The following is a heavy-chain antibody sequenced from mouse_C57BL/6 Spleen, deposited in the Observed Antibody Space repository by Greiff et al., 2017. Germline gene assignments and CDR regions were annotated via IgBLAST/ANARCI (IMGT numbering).Heavy chain of an antibody. CDR2: IDPSDSET. D-gene: IGHD2-1*01. Sequence: QVQLKQSGAELVRPGSSVKLSCKASGYTFTSYWMHWVKQRPIQGLEWIGNIDPSDSETHYNQKFKDKATLTVDKSSSTAYMQLSSLTSEDSAVYYCARKGLLLDYWGQGTTLTVSS. CDR3: ARKGLLLDY. J-gene: IGHJ2*01. V-gene: IGHV1-52*01. CDR1: GYTFTSYW.